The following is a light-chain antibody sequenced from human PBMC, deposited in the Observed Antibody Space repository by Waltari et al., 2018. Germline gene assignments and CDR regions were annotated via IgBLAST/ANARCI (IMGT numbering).Light chain of an antibody. Sequence: DIQMTQSPSAMSASVGDSVPITCRASQGIGTSLAWFQQKPGKTPERLIYTLSRLQNGVPSRFSGSGSGTEFTLTISSLQPEDFATYYCLQHKTYPWTFGQGTKVEIK. CDR3: LQHKTYPWT. V-gene: IGKV1-17*03. J-gene: IGKJ1*01. CDR2: TLS. CDR1: QGIGTS.